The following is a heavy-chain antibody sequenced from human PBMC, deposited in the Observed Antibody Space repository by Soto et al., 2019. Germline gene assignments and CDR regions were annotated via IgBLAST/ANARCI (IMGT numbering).Heavy chain of an antibody. CDR2: ITPMFGIG. CDR3: AHAGGAAVAGPGRFDL. D-gene: IGHD6-19*01. Sequence: QVQLVQSGAEVKKPGSSVKVSCKASGGTFNRYAISWLRQAPGQGPEWMGGITPMFGIGNYAQKFQGRVTSTADEYRTTGDMDLSRVQREVTAVYDSAHAGGAAVAGPGRFDLWGRGTRVLVSS. V-gene: IGHV1-69*12. CDR1: GGTFNRYA. J-gene: IGHJ2*01.